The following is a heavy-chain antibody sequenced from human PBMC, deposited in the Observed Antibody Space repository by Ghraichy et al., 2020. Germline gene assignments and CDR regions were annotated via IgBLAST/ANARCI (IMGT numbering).Heavy chain of an antibody. CDR3: ARDHKAAAGTLIYYYGMDV. Sequence: SQTLSLTCAISGDSVSSNSAAWNWIRQSPSRGLEWLGRTYYRSKWYNDYAVSVKSRITINPDTSKNQFSLQLNSVTPEDTAVYYCARDHKAAAGTLIYYYGMDVWGQGTTVTVSS. V-gene: IGHV6-1*01. CDR2: TYYRSKWYN. D-gene: IGHD6-13*01. J-gene: IGHJ6*02. CDR1: GDSVSSNSAA.